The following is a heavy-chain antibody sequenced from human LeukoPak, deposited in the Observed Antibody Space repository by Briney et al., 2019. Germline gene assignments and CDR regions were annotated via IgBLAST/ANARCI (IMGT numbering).Heavy chain of an antibody. V-gene: IGHV3-23*01. J-gene: IGHJ4*02. Sequence: GGSLRLSCAASGFTFSSYAMNWVRQTPGKGLKWVSSISSSGGTTYYAESVKGRFTVSRDNSRNTLYLQMNSLRAEDTAVYYCAKCSGGSCYSGNDYWGQGTLVTVSS. CDR2: ISSSGGTT. D-gene: IGHD2-15*01. CDR3: AKCSGGSCYSGNDY. CDR1: GFTFSSYA.